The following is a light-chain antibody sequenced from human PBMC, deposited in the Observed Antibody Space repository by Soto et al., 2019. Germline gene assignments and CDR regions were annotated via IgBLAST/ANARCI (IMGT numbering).Light chain of an antibody. Sequence: QSVLTQPPSASETPGQRVSISCSGSSSNIGINSVNWYQQLPGTAPKLLIYSNNQRPSGVPDRFSGSKSGTSASLAISGLQSEDEADYYCAAWDDSLNAVVFGGGTKLTVL. CDR3: AAWDDSLNAVV. CDR2: SNN. J-gene: IGLJ2*01. V-gene: IGLV1-44*01. CDR1: SSNIGINS.